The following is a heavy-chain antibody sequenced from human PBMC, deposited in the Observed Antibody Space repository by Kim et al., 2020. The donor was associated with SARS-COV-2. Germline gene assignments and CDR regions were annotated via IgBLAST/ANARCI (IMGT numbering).Heavy chain of an antibody. J-gene: IGHJ3*02. D-gene: IGHD1-26*01. CDR3: ARGSSGSYPRAFDI. Sequence: ADSGRCRFTISRDKAKNTLYLKMISLRAEDTAVYYCARGSSGSYPRAFDIWGQGTMVTVSS. V-gene: IGHV3-74*01.